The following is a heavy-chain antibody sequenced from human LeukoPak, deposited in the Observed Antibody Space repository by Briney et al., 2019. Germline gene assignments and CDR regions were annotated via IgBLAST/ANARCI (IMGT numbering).Heavy chain of an antibody. CDR1: GFTFDDYA. CDR3: VKDIHRASSGPGPHGDAFDI. CDR2: ISGDGGST. J-gene: IGHJ3*02. V-gene: IGHV3-43*02. Sequence: GGSLRLSCAASGFTFDDYAMHWVRQAPGKGLEWVSLISGDGGSTYYADSVKGRFTISRDNSKNSLYLQMDSLRTEDTALYYCVKDIHRASSGPGPHGDAFDIWGQGTMVTVSS. D-gene: IGHD6-25*01.